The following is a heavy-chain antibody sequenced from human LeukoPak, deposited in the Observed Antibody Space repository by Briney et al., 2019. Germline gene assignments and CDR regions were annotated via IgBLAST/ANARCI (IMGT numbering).Heavy chain of an antibody. J-gene: IGHJ5*02. CDR2: ISPDGSTT. CDR3: AREINKWFDP. V-gene: IGHV3-74*03. CDR1: GFTFSSYW. Sequence: GGSLRLSCAASGFTFSSYWMSWVRQAPGKGLVWVSRISPDGSTTKNADSVKGRFTISRDNARSTLFLQLNSLRAEDTAVYYCAREINKWFDPWGQGTLVTVSS.